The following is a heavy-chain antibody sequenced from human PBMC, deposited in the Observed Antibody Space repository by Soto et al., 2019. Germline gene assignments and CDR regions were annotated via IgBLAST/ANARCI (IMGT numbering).Heavy chain of an antibody. V-gene: IGHV1-69*12. CDR2: LIPIFGTA. J-gene: IGHJ5*02. CDR1: GGTFSSYA. Sequence: QVQLVQSGAEVKKPGSSVKVSCKASGGTFSSYAISWVRQAPGQGLEWMGGLIPIFGTANYAQKFQVRVTITADESTSTAYRELSSLRSEDTAVYYCATALGSMVRGSNWFEPWGQGSLVTVS. D-gene: IGHD3-10*01. CDR3: ATALGSMVRGSNWFEP.